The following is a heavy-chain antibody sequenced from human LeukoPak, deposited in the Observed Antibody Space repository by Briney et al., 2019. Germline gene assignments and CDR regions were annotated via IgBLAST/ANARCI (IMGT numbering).Heavy chain of an antibody. J-gene: IGHJ5*02. V-gene: IGHV3-11*04. CDR2: ISYSDTI. CDR3: ASDYRGYYYDSSGSYSWPPYNWFDP. Sequence: GGSLRLSCAASGFSFSDYYMSWIRQAPGKGLEWVSYISYSDTIYYADSVKGRFTISRDNAKNTLYLHMNSLRAEDTALYYCASDYRGYYYDSSGSYSWPPYNWFDPWGQGTLVTVSS. D-gene: IGHD3-22*01. CDR1: GFSFSDYY.